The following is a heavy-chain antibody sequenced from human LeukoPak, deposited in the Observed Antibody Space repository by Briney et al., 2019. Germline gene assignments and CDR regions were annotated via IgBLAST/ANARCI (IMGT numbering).Heavy chain of an antibody. V-gene: IGHV3-21*01. CDR3: ARDHSYCSGGSCYSLAFDF. CDR2: ISSSSSYI. D-gene: IGHD2-15*01. CDR1: GFTFSTYS. Sequence: GESLKISCAASGFTFSTYSMNWVRQAPGKGLEWVSSISSSSSYIYYADSVKGRCTISRDNAKNSLYLQMNSLRAEDTAVYYCARDHSYCSGGSCYSLAFDFWGQGTMVTVSS. J-gene: IGHJ3*01.